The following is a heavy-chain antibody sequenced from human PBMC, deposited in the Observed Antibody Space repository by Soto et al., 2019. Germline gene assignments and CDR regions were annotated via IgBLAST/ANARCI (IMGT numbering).Heavy chain of an antibody. D-gene: IGHD2-21*01. CDR2: MNQDGSER. J-gene: IGHJ4*02. V-gene: IGHV3-7*01. CDR3: ATGEGQSESQYRPFDY. CDR1: GFTFSSYW. Sequence: EVHLVESGGGLVQPGGSLGLSCATSGFTFSSYWMTWVRQAPGKGPEWVAKMNQDGSERYYVDSVKGRFTVVRDNAKKSLYLQMNSLRVEDAAVYFCATGEGQSESQYRPFDYWGQGTVVTVSS.